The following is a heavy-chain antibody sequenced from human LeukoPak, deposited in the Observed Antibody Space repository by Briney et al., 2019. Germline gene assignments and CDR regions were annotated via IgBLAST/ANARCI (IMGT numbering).Heavy chain of an antibody. CDR1: GCSISSYY. Sequence: SETLSLTCTVSGCSISSYYLSWIRQPPGKGLEWVGYIYYSGSTNYNPSLKSRVTISVATSKNQFSLKLSSVTAADTAVYYCARSSSGWYGYYFDYWGQGTLVTVSS. CDR2: IYYSGST. V-gene: IGHV4-59*01. CDR3: ARSSSGWYGYYFDY. J-gene: IGHJ4*02. D-gene: IGHD6-19*01.